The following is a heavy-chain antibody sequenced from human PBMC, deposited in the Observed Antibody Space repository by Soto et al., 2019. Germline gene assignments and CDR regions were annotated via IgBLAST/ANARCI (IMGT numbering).Heavy chain of an antibody. CDR1: GFTFSSYA. CDR3: ARDPPHP. V-gene: IGHV3-30-3*01. CDR2: ISYDGSNK. J-gene: IGHJ5*02. Sequence: GGSLRLSCAASGFTFSSYAMHWVRQAPGKGLEWVAVISYDGSNKYYADSVKGRFTISRDNSKNTLYLQMNSLRAEDTAVYYCARDPPHPWGQGTLVTVSS.